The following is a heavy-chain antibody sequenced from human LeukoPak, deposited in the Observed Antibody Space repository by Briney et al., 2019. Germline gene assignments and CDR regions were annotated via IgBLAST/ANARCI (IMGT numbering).Heavy chain of an antibody. CDR2: ISWNSGSI. CDR3: AKDPYYYDSSGYLDY. Sequence: GWSLRVSCAASGFTFDDYAMHGVGQAPGKGLEWVSGISWNSGSIGYADSVKGRFTISRDNAKNSLYLQMNSLRAEDTALYYCAKDPYYYDSSGYLDYWGQGTLVTVSS. V-gene: IGHV3-9*01. J-gene: IGHJ4*02. D-gene: IGHD3-22*01. CDR1: GFTFDDYA.